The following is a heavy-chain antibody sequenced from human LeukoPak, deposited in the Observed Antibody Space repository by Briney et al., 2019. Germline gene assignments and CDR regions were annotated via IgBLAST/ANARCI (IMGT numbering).Heavy chain of an antibody. J-gene: IGHJ6*03. D-gene: IGHD4-17*01. CDR2: ISSSSSYI. Sequence: GGSLRLSCAASGFTFSSYSMNWVRQAPGKGLEWVSSISSSSSYIYYADSVKGRFTISRDNAKNSLYLQMNSLRAEDTAVYYCARGGGNTVTTTQGWYYYYYMDVWGKGTTVTISS. CDR1: GFTFSSYS. CDR3: ARGGGNTVTTTQGWYYYYYMDV. V-gene: IGHV3-21*01.